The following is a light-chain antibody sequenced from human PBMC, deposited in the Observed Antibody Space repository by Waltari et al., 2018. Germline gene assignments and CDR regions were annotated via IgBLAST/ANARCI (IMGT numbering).Light chain of an antibody. CDR1: QGISGL. Sequence: DIQMTQSPSSVSASVGDRVTITCRASQGISGLLAWYQLKPVKGPTLLIYAASSLQCGVPSRFSGSGFGTDFTLTISSLRPEDLATYYCQQTHSFPLTFGGGTKVEIK. CDR3: QQTHSFPLT. V-gene: IGKV1D-12*01. J-gene: IGKJ4*01. CDR2: AAS.